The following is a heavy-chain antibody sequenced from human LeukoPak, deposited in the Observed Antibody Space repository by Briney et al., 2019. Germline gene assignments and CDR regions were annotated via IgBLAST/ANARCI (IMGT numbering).Heavy chain of an antibody. CDR3: ARHEFVGATVFDY. CDR2: IYYSGST. J-gene: IGHJ4*02. Sequence: SETLSLTCTVSGGSISSSSYYWGWIRQPPGKGLEWIGSIYYSGSTYYNPSLKSRVTISVDTSKNQFSLKLSSVTAADTAVYYYARHEFVGATVFDYWGQGTLVTVSS. V-gene: IGHV4-39*01. D-gene: IGHD1-26*01. CDR1: GGSISSSSYY.